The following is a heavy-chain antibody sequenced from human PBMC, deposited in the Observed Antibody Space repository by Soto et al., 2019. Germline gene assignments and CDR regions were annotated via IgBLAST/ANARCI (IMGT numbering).Heavy chain of an antibody. CDR3: ARDNLRGYSYGYPGY. CDR1: GYTFTSYG. CDR2: ISAYNGNT. V-gene: IGHV1-18*01. Sequence: ASVKVSCKASGYTFTSYGISWVRQAPGQGLEWMGWISAYNGNTNYAQKLQGRVTMTTDTSTSTAYMELRSLRSDDTAVYYCARDNLRGYSYGYPGYWGQGTLVTVSS. D-gene: IGHD5-18*01. J-gene: IGHJ4*02.